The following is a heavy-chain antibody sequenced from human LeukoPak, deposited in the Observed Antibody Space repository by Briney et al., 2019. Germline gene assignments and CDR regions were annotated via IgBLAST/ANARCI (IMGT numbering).Heavy chain of an antibody. D-gene: IGHD4-17*01. CDR1: GGSISSSSYY. CDR3: ARVKDGDYVSANLGWFDP. J-gene: IGHJ5*02. CDR2: INHSGST. Sequence: PSETLSLTCTVSGGSISSSSYYWSWIRQPPGKGLEWIGEINHSGSTNYNPSLKSRVTISVDTSKNQFSLKLSSVTAADTAVYYCARVKDGDYVSANLGWFDPWGQGTLVTVSS. V-gene: IGHV4-39*07.